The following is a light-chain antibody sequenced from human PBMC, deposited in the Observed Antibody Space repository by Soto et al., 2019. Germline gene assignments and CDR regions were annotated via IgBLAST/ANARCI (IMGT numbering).Light chain of an antibody. CDR2: TAS. Sequence: DIQMTQSPSTLSASVGDKVTITCRASQSISSWLAWYQQKPGKAPNLLIHTASTLESGVSSRFNGSGSGTEFTLTVSSLQPVDSATYYCQQYNFYPLTFGGGTKVEIK. CDR3: QQYNFYPLT. CDR1: QSISSW. J-gene: IGKJ4*01. V-gene: IGKV1-5*03.